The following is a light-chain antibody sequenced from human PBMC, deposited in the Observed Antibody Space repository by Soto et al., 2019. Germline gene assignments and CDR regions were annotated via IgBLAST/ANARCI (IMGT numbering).Light chain of an antibody. Sequence: DIQMTQSPSTLSASVGDRVTITCRASQSISTWLAWYQQKPGKAPKLLIYKASSLESGVPSRFSGSGSGTELNLTISSLQPDDFATYYCQQYNSYPLTFGGGTKVEIK. V-gene: IGKV1-5*03. CDR1: QSISTW. CDR3: QQYNSYPLT. J-gene: IGKJ4*01. CDR2: KAS.